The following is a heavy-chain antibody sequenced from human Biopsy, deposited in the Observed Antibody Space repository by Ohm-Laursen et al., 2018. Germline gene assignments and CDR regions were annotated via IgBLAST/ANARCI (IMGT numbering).Heavy chain of an antibody. D-gene: IGHD3-3*01. J-gene: IGHJ5*01. Sequence: SETLSLTCCVSGGSIISYYWTWIRQPPGKGLEWIGHVYNSGITNYNPSLKSRVTISKDTSKNQFSLQVNSVTAADTAVYYCARTPRDSFWSGSYKRGLWFDPWGQGTLVTVSS. CDR3: ARTPRDSFWSGSYKRGLWFDP. CDR1: GGSIISYY. CDR2: VYNSGIT. V-gene: IGHV4-59*01.